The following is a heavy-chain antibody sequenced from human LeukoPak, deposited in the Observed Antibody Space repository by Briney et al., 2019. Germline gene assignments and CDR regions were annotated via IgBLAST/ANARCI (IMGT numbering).Heavy chain of an antibody. D-gene: IGHD3-10*01. CDR1: GCSISSGSYY. Sequence: SQTLSLTFTVSGCSISSGSYYWIWIRQPAGKGLEWIGRIYTSGSTNYNPSLKSRVTISVDTSKNQFSLKLSSVTAADTAVYYCARVRYGSGSFALDYWGQGTLVTVSS. CDR2: IYTSGST. V-gene: IGHV4-61*02. CDR3: ARVRYGSGSFALDY. J-gene: IGHJ4*02.